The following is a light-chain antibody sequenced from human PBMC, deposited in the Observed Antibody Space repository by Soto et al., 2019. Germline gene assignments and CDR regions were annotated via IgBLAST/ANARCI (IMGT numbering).Light chain of an antibody. V-gene: IGLV2-14*01. CDR3: NSYTSITTLGV. CDR1: SSDIGGYDY. CDR2: AVS. Sequence: QSALTQPASVSGSPGQSITISCTGTSSDIGGYDYVSWYQQHPGKAPKLVIYAVSNRPSGVYNRFSGSKAGNTASLTISGLQAEDEADYYCNSYTSITTLGVFGGGTKLTVL. J-gene: IGLJ2*01.